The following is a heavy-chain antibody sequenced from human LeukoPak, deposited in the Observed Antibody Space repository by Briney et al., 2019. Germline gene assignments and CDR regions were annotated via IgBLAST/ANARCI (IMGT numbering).Heavy chain of an antibody. CDR3: ATSTVTKKGFYYYGMDV. Sequence: SETLSLACTVSGGSISSGSYYWSWIRQPAGKGLEWIGRIYTSGSTNYNPSLKSRVTISVDTSKNQFSLKLSSVTAADMAVYYCATSTVTKKGFYYYGMDVWGQGTTVTVSS. J-gene: IGHJ6*02. CDR2: IYTSGST. D-gene: IGHD4-11*01. V-gene: IGHV4-61*02. CDR1: GGSISSGSYY.